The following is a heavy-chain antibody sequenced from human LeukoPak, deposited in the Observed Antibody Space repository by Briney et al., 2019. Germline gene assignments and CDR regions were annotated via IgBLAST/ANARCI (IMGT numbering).Heavy chain of an antibody. CDR2: IMPLFGTA. Sequence: ASVKVSCKTSGGTFNNTAISWVRQAPGQGLEWLGGIMPLFGTAGYAQKFQGRVTITKDESTRTVYLELTSLTSDDTAVYYCARDVHGDYGSGWFDPWGQGTLVSVSS. J-gene: IGHJ5*02. V-gene: IGHV1-69*05. D-gene: IGHD4-17*01. CDR3: ARDVHGDYGSGWFDP. CDR1: GGTFNNTA.